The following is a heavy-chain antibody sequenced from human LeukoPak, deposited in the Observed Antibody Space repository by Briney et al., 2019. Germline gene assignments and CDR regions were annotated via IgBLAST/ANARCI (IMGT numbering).Heavy chain of an antibody. D-gene: IGHD3-3*02. CDR1: GFTFSSYW. J-gene: IGHJ3*02. V-gene: IGHV3-74*01. Sequence: GGSLRLSCAASGFTFSSYWMHWVRQAPGKGLVWVSRINTDGSSTSYANSVKGRFTISRDNAKNTLYLQMNSLRAEDTAIYSCARDLSGLDAFDIWGQGTMVTVSS. CDR2: INTDGSST. CDR3: ARDLSGLDAFDI.